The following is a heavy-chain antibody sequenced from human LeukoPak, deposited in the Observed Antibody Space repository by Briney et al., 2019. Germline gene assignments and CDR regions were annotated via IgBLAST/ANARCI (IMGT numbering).Heavy chain of an antibody. CDR1: GGSFSGYY. J-gene: IGHJ6*02. V-gene: IGHV4-34*01. D-gene: IGHD6-19*01. Sequence: SETLSLTCAVYGGSFSGYYWSWIRQPPGKGLEWIGEINHSGSTNYNPSLKSRVTISVDTSKNQFSLKLNSVTAADTAVYYCARDGAVTYYYYYGMDVWGQGTTVTVSS. CDR2: INHSGST. CDR3: ARDGAVTYYYYYGMDV.